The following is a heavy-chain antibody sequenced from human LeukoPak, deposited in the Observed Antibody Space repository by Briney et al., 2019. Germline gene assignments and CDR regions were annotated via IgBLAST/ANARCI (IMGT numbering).Heavy chain of an antibody. CDR3: ASDGTYYDILTGYPQSDY. Sequence: PGGSLRLSCAASGFTFSSYWMSWVRQAPGKGLEWVANIKQDGSEKYYVDSVKGRFTISRDNAKNSLYLQMNSLRAEDTAVYYCASDGTYYDILTGYPQSDYWGQGTLVTVSS. CDR1: GFTFSSYW. CDR2: IKQDGSEK. J-gene: IGHJ4*02. D-gene: IGHD3-9*01. V-gene: IGHV3-7*01.